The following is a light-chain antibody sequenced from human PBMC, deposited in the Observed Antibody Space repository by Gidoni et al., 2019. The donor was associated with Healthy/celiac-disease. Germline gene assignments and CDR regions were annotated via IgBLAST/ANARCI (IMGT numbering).Light chain of an antibody. CDR3: QQRSNWPL. Sequence: EIVFTQSPATLSLSPGERATLPCRASQSVSSYLAWYQQKPGKAPRLLIYDASNRATGIPARFSGSGSGTDFTLTISSLEPEDFAVYYCQQRSNWPLFGPGTKVDIK. J-gene: IGKJ3*01. CDR2: DAS. CDR1: QSVSSY. V-gene: IGKV3-11*01.